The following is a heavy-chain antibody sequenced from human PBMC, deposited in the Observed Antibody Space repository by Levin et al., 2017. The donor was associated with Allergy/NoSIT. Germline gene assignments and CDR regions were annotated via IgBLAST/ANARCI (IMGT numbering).Heavy chain of an antibody. CDR2: ISHDGGNK. J-gene: IGHJ4*02. Sequence: LTCAASGFSFSNYGMHWVRQAPGKGLEWVAVISHDGGNKYYADSVKGRFTISRDNSKNTLYLQLNSLSAEDTAVFYCAKDEAGIAVAGLFDYWGQGTLVTVSS. V-gene: IGHV3-30*18. D-gene: IGHD6-19*01. CDR1: GFSFSNYG. CDR3: AKDEAGIAVAGLFDY.